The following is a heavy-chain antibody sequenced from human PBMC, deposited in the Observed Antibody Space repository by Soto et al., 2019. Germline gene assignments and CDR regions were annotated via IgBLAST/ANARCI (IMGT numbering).Heavy chain of an antibody. CDR2: IAASGHNT. V-gene: IGHV3-23*01. Sequence: EVQVLESGGGLIQPGGSLRLSCAFSGLTFSRYAASWVRQAPGKGLEWVSGIAASGHNTYYADSVEGRFTISRDNSNNTLFLQMNNLRAEDTAVYYCAKAVGEYLYVFNTWGQGILVTVSS. D-gene: IGHD3-10*01. CDR3: AKAVGEYLYVFNT. J-gene: IGHJ5*02. CDR1: GLTFSRYA.